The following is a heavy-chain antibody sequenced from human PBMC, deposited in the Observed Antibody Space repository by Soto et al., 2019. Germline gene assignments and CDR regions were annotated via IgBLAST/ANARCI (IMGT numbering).Heavy chain of an antibody. V-gene: IGHV4-59*01. CDR1: RHSINGYY. D-gene: IGHD3-16*01. J-gene: IGHJ4*02. CDR2: ISYSGST. CDR3: ARDWGGGTFDY. Sequence: PSETLSLTFTLPRHSINGYYWSRIVKPPWSGLEWIGYISYSGSTNYNPSLKSRVTISVDTSKNQFSLKLSSVTAADTAVYYCARDWGGGTFDYWGQGTLVTVSS.